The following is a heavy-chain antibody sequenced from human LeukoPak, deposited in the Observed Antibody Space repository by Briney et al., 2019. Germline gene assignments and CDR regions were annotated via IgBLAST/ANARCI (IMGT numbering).Heavy chain of an antibody. CDR3: ARDPNGDYIGAFDM. Sequence: GGSLRLSCAASGFTFKDYAMMWVRQAPGRGLEWVSAIRASGGLRFYADSVKGRFTISRDNSKNTLYLQMNSLRAADTAVYYCARDPNGDYIGAFDMCGQGTKVTVSS. CDR1: GFTFKDYA. V-gene: IGHV3-23*01. D-gene: IGHD4-17*01. J-gene: IGHJ3*02. CDR2: IRASGGLR.